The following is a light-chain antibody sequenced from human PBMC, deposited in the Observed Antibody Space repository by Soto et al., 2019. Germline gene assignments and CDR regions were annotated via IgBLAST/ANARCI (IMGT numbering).Light chain of an antibody. J-gene: IGLJ1*01. V-gene: IGLV2-14*01. CDR2: DVS. CDR3: SSYTSSISYV. CDR1: SSDVGGYNY. Sequence: CVLTQPASVSGSAGQSITISCTGTSSDVGGYNYVSWYQQHPGKAPKLMIYDVSNRPSGVSNRFSGSKSGNTASLTISGLQAEDEADYYCSSYTSSISYVFGTGTKVTVL.